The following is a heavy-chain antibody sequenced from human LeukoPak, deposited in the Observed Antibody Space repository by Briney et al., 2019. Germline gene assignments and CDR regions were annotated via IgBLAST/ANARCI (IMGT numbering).Heavy chain of an antibody. D-gene: IGHD6-13*01. Sequence: PSETLSLTCAVYGGSFSGYYWSLIRQPPGKGLEWIGEINHSGSTNYNPSLKSRVTISVDTSKNQFSLKLSSVTAADTAVYYCARDKPAAAGPNFDYCGQGTLVTVSS. CDR3: ARDKPAAAGPNFDY. J-gene: IGHJ4*02. CDR2: INHSGST. CDR1: GGSFSGYY. V-gene: IGHV4-34*01.